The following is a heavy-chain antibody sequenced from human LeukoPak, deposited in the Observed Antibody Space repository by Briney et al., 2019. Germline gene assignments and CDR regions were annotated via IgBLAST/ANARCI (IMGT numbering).Heavy chain of an antibody. CDR3: ARGVLRFLECDY. J-gene: IGHJ4*02. CDR2: ISSSSSYI. V-gene: IGHV3-21*01. CDR1: GFTFSSYS. D-gene: IGHD3-3*01. Sequence: GGSLRLSCAASGFTFSSYSMNWVRQSPGKGREWVSSISSSSSYIYYADSVKGRFTISRDNAKTSLYLQMNSLRAEDTAVYYCARGVLRFLECDYWGQGTLVTVSS.